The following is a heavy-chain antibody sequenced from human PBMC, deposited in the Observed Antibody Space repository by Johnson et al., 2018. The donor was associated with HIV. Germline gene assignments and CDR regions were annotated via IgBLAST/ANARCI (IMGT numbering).Heavy chain of an antibody. CDR3: AKPLQLEEGAFDI. Sequence: QVQLVESGGGVVQPGRSLRLSCAASGFTFSSYGMHWVRQAPGNGLEWVAVISYDGSNKYYADSVKGRFTISRDNSKNTLYLQMNSLRAEDTAVYYCAKPLQLEEGAFDIWGQGTMVTVSS. V-gene: IGHV3-30*18. CDR2: ISYDGSNK. CDR1: GFTFSSYG. J-gene: IGHJ3*02. D-gene: IGHD6-6*01.